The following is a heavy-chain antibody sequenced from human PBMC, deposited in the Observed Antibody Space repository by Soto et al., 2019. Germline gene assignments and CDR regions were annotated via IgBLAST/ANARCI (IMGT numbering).Heavy chain of an antibody. D-gene: IGHD3-9*01. CDR2: IYWDDDK. CDR3: AHSRSGRYFDWSAKIYDAFDI. CDR1: GFSLSTSGVG. V-gene: IGHV2-5*02. Sequence: QITLKESGPTLVKPTQTLTLTCTFSGFSLSTSGVGVGWIRQPPGKALEWLALIYWDDDKRYSTSLKSRLTTTKDTSKNQVVLTMTNMDPVDTATYYCAHSRSGRYFDWSAKIYDAFDIWGQGTMVTVSS. J-gene: IGHJ3*02.